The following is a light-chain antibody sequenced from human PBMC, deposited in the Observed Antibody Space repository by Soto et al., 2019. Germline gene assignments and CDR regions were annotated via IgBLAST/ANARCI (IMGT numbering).Light chain of an antibody. CDR2: GAS. J-gene: IGKJ2*01. Sequence: EIVLTQSPGTLSLSPGERAPLSCRASQSVNSNFLAWYQQKPGQAPRLLIYGASTRAAGVADRFSGSDSGTDFTLTINRLEHEDFTMCSGRQSGRSPLRYTFGRGTKL. CDR3: RQSGRSPLRYT. V-gene: IGKV3-20*01. CDR1: QSVNSNF.